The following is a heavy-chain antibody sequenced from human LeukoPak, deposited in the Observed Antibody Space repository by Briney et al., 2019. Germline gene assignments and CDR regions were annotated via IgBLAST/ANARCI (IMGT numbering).Heavy chain of an antibody. CDR1: GGSISSYY. J-gene: IGHJ4*02. CDR3: ARMTDIVATITFDC. Sequence: PSETLSLTCTVSGGSISSYYWSWIRQPPGKGLEWIGYIYYYGGTYYNPSLKSRVTISVDTSKNQFSLRLSSVTAADTAVYYCARMTDIVATITFDCWGQGTLVTVSS. CDR2: IYYYGGT. D-gene: IGHD5-12*01. V-gene: IGHV4-59*06.